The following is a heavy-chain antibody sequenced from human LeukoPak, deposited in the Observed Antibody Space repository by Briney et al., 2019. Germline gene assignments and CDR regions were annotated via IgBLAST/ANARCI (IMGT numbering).Heavy chain of an antibody. Sequence: GGSLRLACAASGFTFSSNSMNWLRQAPGKGLEWISYITSSSQTIYYADSVKGRFTISRDNAKNSLYLQMNSLRAEDTAVYYCARGRYSVDYWGQGTLVTVSS. D-gene: IGHD2-15*01. CDR3: ARGRYSVDY. CDR1: GFTFSSNS. CDR2: ITSSSQTI. V-gene: IGHV3-48*04. J-gene: IGHJ4*02.